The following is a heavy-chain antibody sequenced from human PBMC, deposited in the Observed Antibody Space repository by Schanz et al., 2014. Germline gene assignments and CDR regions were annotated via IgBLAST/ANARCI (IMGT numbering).Heavy chain of an antibody. J-gene: IGHJ4*02. Sequence: VQLLESGGGLVQPGGSLRLSCAASGFTFTTYAMTWVRQAPGKGLEWVAVISYDGTNEYYAESVKGRFTISRDNAKNTFYLHMNSLRNEDTAVYFCAKDQGSYGSGSYSYFDYWGQGTLATVSS. CDR3: AKDQGSYGSGSYSYFDY. CDR1: GFTFTTYA. V-gene: IGHV3-30*18. D-gene: IGHD3-10*01. CDR2: ISYDGTNE.